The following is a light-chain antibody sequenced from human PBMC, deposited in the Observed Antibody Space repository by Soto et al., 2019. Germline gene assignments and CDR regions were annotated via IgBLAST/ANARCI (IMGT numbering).Light chain of an antibody. CDR2: GVT. J-gene: IGLJ1*01. CDR3: SSYSRDSIPV. Sequence: QSALTQPASVSGSPGQSITISCTGTYRDVGGYNFVSWYQHHPGKAPKLILYGVTNRPSGVSNRFSGSKSGDTAYLTISGLQADDEADYYCSSYSRDSIPVFGTVNKFTV. V-gene: IGLV2-14*01. CDR1: YRDVGGYNF.